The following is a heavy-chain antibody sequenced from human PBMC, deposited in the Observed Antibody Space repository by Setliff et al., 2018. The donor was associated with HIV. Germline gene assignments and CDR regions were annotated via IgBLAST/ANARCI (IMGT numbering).Heavy chain of an antibody. CDR2: IIPVFGTT. J-gene: IGHJ4*02. CDR1: GGTFSSYA. Sequence: SVKVSCKASGGTFSSYAISWVRQAPGQGLDWMGGIIPVFGTTNYAQKFQGRVTITADESTSTAYMELSSLRSEDTAVYYCARTGYSSSWYLFDYWGQGTLVTVSS. V-gene: IGHV1-69*13. CDR3: ARTGYSSSWYLFDY. D-gene: IGHD6-13*01.